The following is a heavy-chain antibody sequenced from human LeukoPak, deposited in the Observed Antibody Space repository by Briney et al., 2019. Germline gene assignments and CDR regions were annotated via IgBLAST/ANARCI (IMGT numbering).Heavy chain of an antibody. CDR2: ISYDGTNK. CDR3: ARGPAVADYFQYYYVDV. CDR1: GFTFSSYA. Sequence: GGSLRLSCAASGFTFSSYAMHWVRQAPGKGLEWVAVISYDGTNKYYADSVKGRFTVSRDNGKNSLELQMNSLRAEDTAVYYCARGPAVADYFQYYYVDVWGKGTTVTVSS. V-gene: IGHV3-30*04. D-gene: IGHD6-19*01. J-gene: IGHJ6*03.